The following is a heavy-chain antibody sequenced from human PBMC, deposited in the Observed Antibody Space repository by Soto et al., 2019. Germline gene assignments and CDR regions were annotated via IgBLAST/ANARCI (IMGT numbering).Heavy chain of an antibody. CDR2: IWYDGSNK. Sequence: PGGSLRLSCAASGFTFSSYGMHWVRQAPGKGLERVAVIWYDGSNKYYADSVKGRFTISRDNSKNTLYLQMNSLRAEDTAVYYCARDLGAIVAIDYWGQGTLVTVSS. CDR1: GFTFSSYG. J-gene: IGHJ4*02. CDR3: ARDLGAIVAIDY. V-gene: IGHV3-33*01. D-gene: IGHD5-12*01.